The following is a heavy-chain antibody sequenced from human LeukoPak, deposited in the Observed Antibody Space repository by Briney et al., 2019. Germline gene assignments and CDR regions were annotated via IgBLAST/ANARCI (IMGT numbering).Heavy chain of an antibody. J-gene: IGHJ4*02. CDR3: TTGDYGDYGLFDY. CDR2: IKSKTDGGTT. V-gene: IGHV3-15*01. Sequence: GGSLRLSCAASGFTFSSYAMSWVRQAPGKGLEWVGRIKSKTDGGTTDYAAPVKGRFTISRDDSKNTLYLQMNSLKTEDTAVYYCTTGDYGDYGLFDYWGQGTLVTVSS. CDR1: GFTFSSYA. D-gene: IGHD4-17*01.